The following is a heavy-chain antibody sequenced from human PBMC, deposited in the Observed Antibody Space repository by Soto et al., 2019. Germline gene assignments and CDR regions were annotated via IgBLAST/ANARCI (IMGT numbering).Heavy chain of an antibody. CDR1: GGTFSSYA. V-gene: IGHV1-69*01. J-gene: IGHJ6*02. CDR3: SRDGADYYYYGMDV. Sequence: QVQLVQSGAEVKKPGSSVKVSCKASGGTFSSYAISWVRHAPGQGLEWMGGIIPIFGTANYAQKFPGKVTITADESTSTAYMELSSLRSEDTAVYYCSRDGADYYYYGMDVWCQGTTVTVSS. D-gene: IGHD3-10*01. CDR2: IIPIFGTA.